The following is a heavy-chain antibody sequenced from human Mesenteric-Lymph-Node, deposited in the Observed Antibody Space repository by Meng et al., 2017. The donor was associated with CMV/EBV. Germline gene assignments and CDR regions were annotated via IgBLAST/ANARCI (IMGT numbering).Heavy chain of an antibody. CDR2: ISYTGHT. CDR1: GGSVTTTASF. D-gene: IGHD6-19*01. Sequence: GSLRLSCAVSGGSVTTTASFWGWIRQPPGKGLEWVGSISYTGHTYYNPSLKSRVTMSLDTSNNHFSLRVTSVTAADTAVYFCARVQWLVRSYWFDPWGQGTLVTVSS. V-gene: IGHV4-39*07. J-gene: IGHJ5*02. CDR3: ARVQWLVRSYWFDP.